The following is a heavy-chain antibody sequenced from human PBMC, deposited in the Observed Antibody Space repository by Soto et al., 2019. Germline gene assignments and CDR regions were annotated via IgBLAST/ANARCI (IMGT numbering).Heavy chain of an antibody. CDR1: GGSISSSSFY. Sequence: SETLSLTCTVSGGSISSSSFYWGWIRQPPGKGLEWIGSIYYSGSTYYNPSLKSRVTISVDTSKNQFSLKLSSVTAADTAVYYCARRGDTNGYYDSSGYYSEAYYYYGMDVWGQGTTVTVSS. D-gene: IGHD3-22*01. J-gene: IGHJ6*02. V-gene: IGHV4-39*01. CDR2: IYYSGST. CDR3: ARRGDTNGYYDSSGYYSEAYYYYGMDV.